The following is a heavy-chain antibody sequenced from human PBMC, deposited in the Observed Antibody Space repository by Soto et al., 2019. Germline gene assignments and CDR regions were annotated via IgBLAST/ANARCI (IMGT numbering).Heavy chain of an antibody. Sequence: SETLSLTCAVSGYSISSGYYWGWIRQPPGKGLDWIGCIFYTGSTYYNPSLKDRVSMSVDTSTNRFSLKLTSVTAADTAVYYCARDSTFQGYGMDVWGRGTTVTVS. CDR3: ARDSTFQGYGMDV. CDR2: IFYTGST. J-gene: IGHJ6*02. V-gene: IGHV4-38-2*02. CDR1: GYSISSGYY.